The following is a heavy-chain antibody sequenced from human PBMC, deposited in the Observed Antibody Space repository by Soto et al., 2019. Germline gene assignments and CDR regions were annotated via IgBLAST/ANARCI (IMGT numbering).Heavy chain of an antibody. D-gene: IGHD1-1*01. CDR3: ARVERGTATTVVDAFDI. CDR2: MSHSGGT. V-gene: IGHV4-34*01. CDR1: GGFVTSGSYY. J-gene: IGHJ3*02. Sequence: QVQLQQWGAGLLKPSETLSLTCAVYGGFVTSGSYYWSWIRQPPGTGLEWIGEMSHSGGTHFNPSLKSRATRSVDTSKNQFTRKMSSVTAADTALYYCARVERGTATTVVDAFDIWGPGTMVTVSS.